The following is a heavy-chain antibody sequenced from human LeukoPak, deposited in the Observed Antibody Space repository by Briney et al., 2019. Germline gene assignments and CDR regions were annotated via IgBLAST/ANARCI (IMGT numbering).Heavy chain of an antibody. J-gene: IGHJ4*02. D-gene: IGHD1-26*01. V-gene: IGHV4-4*07. Sequence: SDTLSLTCTVSGGSISSYYWRWIRQPAGKGLEWIGRIYSSGSTNYNPSLKSRVSLSVDTSRNQFSLKVNSVTAADTAVYYCARMYSGTYGGIDYWGEGTLVTVSS. CDR1: GGSISSYY. CDR2: IYSSGST. CDR3: ARMYSGTYGGIDY.